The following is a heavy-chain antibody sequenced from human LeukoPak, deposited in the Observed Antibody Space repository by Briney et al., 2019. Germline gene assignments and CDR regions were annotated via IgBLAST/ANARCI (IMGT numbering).Heavy chain of an antibody. V-gene: IGHV4-30-4*01. J-gene: IGHJ6*02. Sequence: PSETLSLTCTVSGGSISSGDYYWSWIRPPPGKGLEWIGYIYYSGNTYYNASLKSRVTISADTSKNQFSLKLSSVTAADTAVYFCARRPSYYYYGMDVWGQGTTVTVSS. CDR2: IYYSGNT. CDR1: GGSISSGDYY. CDR3: ARRPSYYYYGMDV.